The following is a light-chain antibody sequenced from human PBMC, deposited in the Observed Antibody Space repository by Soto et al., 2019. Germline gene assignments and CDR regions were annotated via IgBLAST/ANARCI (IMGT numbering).Light chain of an antibody. J-gene: IGKJ3*01. CDR3: QQYGSSPGLFT. CDR1: QSVSSS. CDR2: GSS. Sequence: EVVMTQSPATLSVSPGDTATLSCRASQSVSSSLAWYQQKPGQPPRLLIYGSSSRATGIPDRFSGSGSGTDFTLAISRLEPEDFAVYFCQQYGSSPGLFTFGPGSKVDFK. V-gene: IGKV3-20*01.